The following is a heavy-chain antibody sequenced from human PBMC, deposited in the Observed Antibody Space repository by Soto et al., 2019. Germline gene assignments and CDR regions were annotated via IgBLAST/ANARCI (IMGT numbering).Heavy chain of an antibody. CDR1: GGSISSSYY. Sequence: SESLSLTCGGSGGSISSSYYWGRNRQPPGKGLEWIGSIYYSGSTYYNPSLKSRVTISVDTSKNQFSLKLSSVTAADTAVYYCASSYSGYDSAYYYMDVWGKGTTVTVSS. D-gene: IGHD5-12*01. CDR2: IYYSGST. J-gene: IGHJ6*03. V-gene: IGHV4-39*01. CDR3: ASSYSGYDSAYYYMDV.